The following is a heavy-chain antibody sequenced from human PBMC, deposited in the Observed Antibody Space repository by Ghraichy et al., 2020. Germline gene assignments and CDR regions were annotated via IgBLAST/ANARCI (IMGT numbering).Heavy chain of an antibody. Sequence: SETLSLTCAVYGGSFSDYYWSWIRQPPGKGLEWIGEINHSGSTHYNPSLKSRVTISVDTSKNQFSLKLGSVTAADTAVYYCASHAPILRYRMHVWGPGTTVTVSS. CDR2: INHSGST. CDR1: GGSFSDYY. J-gene: IGHJ6*02. V-gene: IGHV4-34*01. CDR3: ASHAPILRYRMHV.